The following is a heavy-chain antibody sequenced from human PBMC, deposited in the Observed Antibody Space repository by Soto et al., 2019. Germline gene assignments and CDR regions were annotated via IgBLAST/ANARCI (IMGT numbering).Heavy chain of an antibody. J-gene: IGHJ4*02. CDR1: GDSVSSNSAA. CDR2: TYYRSKWYS. D-gene: IGHD1-26*01. Sequence: PSQTLSLTCAISGDSVSSNSAAWNWFRQSPSRGLEWLGRTYYRSKWYSNYAVSVNSRITINADTSKNQFSLHLNSVTPEDTAVYYCASGVGAPVLWGQGTLVTVSS. V-gene: IGHV6-1*01. CDR3: ASGVGAPVL.